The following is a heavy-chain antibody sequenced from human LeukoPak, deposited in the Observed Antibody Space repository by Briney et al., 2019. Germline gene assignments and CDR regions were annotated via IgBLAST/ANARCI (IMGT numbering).Heavy chain of an antibody. CDR2: IYTSGST. CDR3: ARDSPIYCTSTSCSYDAFDI. CDR1: GGSFSGYY. D-gene: IGHD2-2*01. J-gene: IGHJ3*02. V-gene: IGHV4-4*07. Sequence: SETLSLTCAVYGGSFSGYYWSWIRQAAGKGLEWIGRIYTSGSTNYNPSLKSRVTMSIDTSKNQFSLKLSSVTAADTDMYYCARDSPIYCTSTSCSYDAFDIWGQGTMVTVSS.